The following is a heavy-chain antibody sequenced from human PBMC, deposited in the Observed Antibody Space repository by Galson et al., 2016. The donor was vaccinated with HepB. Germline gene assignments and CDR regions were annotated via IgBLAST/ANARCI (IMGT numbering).Heavy chain of an antibody. J-gene: IGHJ5*02. Sequence: SLRLSCAASGFSFSSYGIHWVRQAPGRGLKWVAVVSHDGTDAFYADSVKGRFTISRDNSKNTVYLQMKSLRAEDTAVYYCTRLSSAWSDDHRGQGTLVTVSS. V-gene: IGHV3-30*03. D-gene: IGHD6-19*01. CDR2: VSHDGTDA. CDR1: GFSFSSYG. CDR3: TRLSSAWSDDH.